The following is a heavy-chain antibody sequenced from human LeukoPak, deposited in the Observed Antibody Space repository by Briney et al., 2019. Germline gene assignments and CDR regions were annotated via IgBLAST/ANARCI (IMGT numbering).Heavy chain of an antibody. CDR2: ISAYNGNT. V-gene: IGHV1-18*01. CDR1: GYTFTSYG. CDR3: ARGIPAAMVRQLGYYYYYMDI. Sequence: ASVKVSCKASGYTFTSYGISWVRQAPGQGLEWMGWISAYNGNTNYAQKLQGRVTMTTDTSTSTAYMELRSLRSDDTAVYYCARGIPAAMVRQLGYYYYYMDIWGKGTTVTVSS. J-gene: IGHJ6*03. D-gene: IGHD5-18*01.